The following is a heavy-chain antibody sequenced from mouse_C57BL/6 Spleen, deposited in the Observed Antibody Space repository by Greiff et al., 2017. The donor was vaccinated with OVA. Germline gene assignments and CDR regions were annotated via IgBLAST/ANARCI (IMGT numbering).Heavy chain of an antibody. Sequence: QVQLKQSGAELVRPGASVTLSCKASGYTFTDYEMHWVKQTPVHGLEWIGAIDPETGGTAYNQKFKGKAILTADKSSSTAYMELRSLTSEDSAVYYCTRSIYYDGSSFFAYWGQGTLVTVAA. CDR2: IDPETGGT. V-gene: IGHV1-15*01. CDR3: TRSIYYDGSSFFAY. J-gene: IGHJ3*01. D-gene: IGHD1-1*01. CDR1: GYTFTDYE.